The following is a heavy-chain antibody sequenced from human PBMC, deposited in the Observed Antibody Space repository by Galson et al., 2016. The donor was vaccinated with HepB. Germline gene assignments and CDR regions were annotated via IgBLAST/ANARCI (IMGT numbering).Heavy chain of an antibody. CDR1: GFTFNNYG. J-gene: IGHJ1*01. V-gene: IGHV3-21*01. D-gene: IGHD2-2*01. CDR3: ARDPYATSLEYFQH. CDR2: ITGSGAYT. Sequence: SLRLSCAASGFTFNNYGMSWVRQAPGKGLEWVSCITGSGAYTHYAASVKGRFSISRDNAKSSLFLQMSSLRAEDTAVYFCARDPYATSLEYFQHWGQGTLVTVSS.